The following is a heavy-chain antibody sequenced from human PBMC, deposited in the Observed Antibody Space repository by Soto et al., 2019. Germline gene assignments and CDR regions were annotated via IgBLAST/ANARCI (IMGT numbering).Heavy chain of an antibody. CDR2: IIPIFGTA. Sequence: QVQLVQSGAEVKNPGSSVKVSCKAAGGTFSSYAISWVRQAPGQGLEWMGGIIPIFGTANYAQKFQGRVTITADQSMSTAYMELSRLRSEDTAVYYCATQGLYCSGDCYPVWWGQGTLVTGSS. CDR3: ATQGLYCSGDCYPVW. D-gene: IGHD2-21*02. J-gene: IGHJ4*02. V-gene: IGHV1-69*01. CDR1: GGTFSSYA.